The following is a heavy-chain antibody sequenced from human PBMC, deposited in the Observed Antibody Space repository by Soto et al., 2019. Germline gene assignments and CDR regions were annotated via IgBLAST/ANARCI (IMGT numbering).Heavy chain of an antibody. D-gene: IGHD5-18*01. CDR1: GFTFSSYS. CDR2: ISSSSSYI. J-gene: IGHJ4*02. Sequence: GGSLRLSCAASGFTFSSYSMNWVRQAPGKGLEWVSSISSSSSYIYYADSVKGRFTISRDNAKNSLYLQMNSLRAEDTAVYYCARGMILMDTAMVDFDYWGQGTLVTVSS. CDR3: ARGMILMDTAMVDFDY. V-gene: IGHV3-21*01.